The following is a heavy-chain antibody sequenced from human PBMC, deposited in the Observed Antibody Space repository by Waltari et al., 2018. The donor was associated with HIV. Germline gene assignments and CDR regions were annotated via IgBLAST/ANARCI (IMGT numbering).Heavy chain of an antibody. Sequence: EVQLVESGGDLLKPGGCLRLSCAASGFTLNSLWMSWVRQAPGKGLEWVGRIKTKGDGGATDYAAAVKGRFTISRDDSKNTVYLQMNSLKIEDTAVYYCTSEEDYGSGSHFDYWGQGTLVTVSS. CDR1: GFTLNSLW. J-gene: IGHJ4*02. CDR3: TSEEDYGSGSHFDY. V-gene: IGHV3-15*01. CDR2: IKTKGDGGAT. D-gene: IGHD3-10*01.